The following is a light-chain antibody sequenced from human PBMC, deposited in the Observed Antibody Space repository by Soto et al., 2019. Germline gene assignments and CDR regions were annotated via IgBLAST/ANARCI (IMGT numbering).Light chain of an antibody. V-gene: IGLV3-21*04. J-gene: IGLJ1*01. CDR2: DDT. CDR1: NIGSKS. CDR3: QVWDSSSDHYV. Sequence: SSELTQPPSVSVAPGKTARITCGGNNIGSKSVHWYQQKSGQAPVLVIYDDTDRPSGIPERFSGSNSGNTATLTISRVEAGDEADYYCQVWDSSSDHYVFGTGTKVTVL.